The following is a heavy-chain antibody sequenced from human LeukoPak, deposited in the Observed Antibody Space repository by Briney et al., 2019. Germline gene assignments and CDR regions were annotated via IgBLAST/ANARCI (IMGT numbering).Heavy chain of an antibody. Sequence: GGSLRLSCAASGFTFDDYAMHWVRQAPGKGLEWVSGISWNSGSIGYADSVKGRFTISRDKAKNSLYLQMNSLRAEDTALYYCAKEDYGGNSYFDYWGQGTLVTVSS. J-gene: IGHJ4*02. V-gene: IGHV3-9*01. CDR1: GFTFDDYA. CDR2: ISWNSGSI. D-gene: IGHD4-23*01. CDR3: AKEDYGGNSYFDY.